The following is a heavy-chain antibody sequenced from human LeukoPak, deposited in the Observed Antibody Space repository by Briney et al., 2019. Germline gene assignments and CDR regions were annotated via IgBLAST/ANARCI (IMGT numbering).Heavy chain of an antibody. J-gene: IGHJ4*02. CDR3: ARGALPDY. V-gene: IGHV3-23*01. CDR1: GNYW. Sequence: GGSLRLSCAASGNYWMHWVRQAPGKGLEWVSAISGSGGNTYYADSVKGRFTISRDNSKDTLYLQMNSLRAEDTAVYYCARGALPDYWGQGTLVTVSS. CDR2: ISGSGGNT.